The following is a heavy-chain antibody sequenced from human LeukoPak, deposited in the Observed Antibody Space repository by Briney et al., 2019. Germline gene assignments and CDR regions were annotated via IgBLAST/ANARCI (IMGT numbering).Heavy chain of an antibody. CDR2: INHSGST. V-gene: IGHV4-34*01. CDR3: ARAHYGYCSGGSCSLRHDAFDI. CDR1: GGSFSGYY. Sequence: SETLSLTRAVYGGSFSGYYWSWIRQPPGEGVEWSGEINHSGSTNYNTSPKSRVTISVDTSKNQFSLKLSSVTAADTAVHYCARAHYGYCSGGSCSLRHDAFDIWGQGTMVTVSS. D-gene: IGHD2-15*01. J-gene: IGHJ3*02.